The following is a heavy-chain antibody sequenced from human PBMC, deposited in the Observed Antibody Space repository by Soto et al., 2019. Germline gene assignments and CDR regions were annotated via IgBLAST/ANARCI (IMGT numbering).Heavy chain of an antibody. V-gene: IGHV1-3*01. CDR1: GYTFTSYA. CDR2: INAGNGNT. D-gene: IGHD2-15*01. CDR3: ARDLGGGPDY. J-gene: IGHJ4*02. Sequence: QVQLVQSGAEVKKPGASVKVSCKASGYTFTSYAIHWVRQAPRQRLEWMGWINAGNGNTKYSQKFQDRVTITRDTSASTAYMELSSLRSEDTAVYYCARDLGGGPDYWGQGTLVTVSS.